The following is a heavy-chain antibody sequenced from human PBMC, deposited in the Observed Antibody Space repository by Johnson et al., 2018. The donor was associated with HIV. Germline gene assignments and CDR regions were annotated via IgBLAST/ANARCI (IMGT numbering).Heavy chain of an antibody. CDR1: GFTFSNVW. V-gene: IGHV3-15*02. CDR2: IKRKSDGETT. CDR3: TTGSCIDGVCYAFDV. D-gene: IGHD2-8*01. J-gene: IGHJ3*01. Sequence: VQLLESGGALVKPGGSLRLSCVASGFTFSNVWMTWVRQAPGKGLEWVGRIKRKSDGETTDYAAPVKGRFTISRDDSKNTVYLQMNSLQAEDTAVYYCTTGSCIDGVCYAFDVWGQGTMVTVSS.